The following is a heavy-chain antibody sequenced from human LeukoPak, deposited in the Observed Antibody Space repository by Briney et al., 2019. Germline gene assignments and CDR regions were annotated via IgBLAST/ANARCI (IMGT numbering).Heavy chain of an antibody. J-gene: IGHJ5*02. D-gene: IGHD2-2*02. CDR1: GFTFSSYS. CDR2: ISSSSSYI. CDR3: ARDDPDCSSTSCYTGWFDP. V-gene: IGHV3-21*01. Sequence: GGSLRLSCAASGFTFSSYSMNWVRQAPGKGLEWVSSISSSSSYIYYADSVKGRFTISRDNAKNSLYLQMNSLRAEDTAVYYCARDDPDCSSTSCYTGWFDPWGQGTLVTASS.